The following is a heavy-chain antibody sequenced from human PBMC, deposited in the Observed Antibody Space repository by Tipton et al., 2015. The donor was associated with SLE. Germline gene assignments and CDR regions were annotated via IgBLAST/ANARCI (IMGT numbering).Heavy chain of an antibody. J-gene: IGHJ5*02. CDR2: IYYSGSTNYSGST. CDR3: ARQSYPGLVVYAHNWFDP. Sequence: TLSLTCTVSGGSISSYYWSWIRQPPGKGLEWIGYIYYSGSTNYSGSTNYNPSLKSRVTISVDTSKNQFSLKLSSVTAADTAVYYCARQSYPGLVVYAHNWFDPWGQGTLVTVSS. V-gene: IGHV4-59*08. CDR1: GGSISSYY. D-gene: IGHD2-8*02.